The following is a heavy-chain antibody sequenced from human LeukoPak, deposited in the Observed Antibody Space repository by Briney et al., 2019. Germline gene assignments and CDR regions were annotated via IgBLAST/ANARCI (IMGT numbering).Heavy chain of an antibody. D-gene: IGHD3-10*01. Sequence: SETLSLTCTVSGGSISSYYWSWIRQTPGKGLEWIGYIYNSRNTYYNPSLKSRVTLSSDTSKNQFSLNMRSVTAADTAVYYCARDLNRAFDFWGQGTLVTVSS. CDR3: ARDLNRAFDF. CDR2: IYNSRNT. CDR1: GGSISSYY. J-gene: IGHJ4*02. V-gene: IGHV4-59*01.